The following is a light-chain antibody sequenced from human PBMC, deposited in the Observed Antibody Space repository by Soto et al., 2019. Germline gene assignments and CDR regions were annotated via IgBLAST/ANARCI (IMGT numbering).Light chain of an antibody. J-gene: IGKJ1*01. Sequence: GDRVTITCRASQRISSWLAWYQQKPGKAPKLLIYDASSLESGVPSRFSGSGSGTEFTLTISSLQPDDFATYYCQQYNNYSPTFGQGTKVEIK. V-gene: IGKV1-5*01. CDR3: QQYNNYSPT. CDR1: QRISSW. CDR2: DAS.